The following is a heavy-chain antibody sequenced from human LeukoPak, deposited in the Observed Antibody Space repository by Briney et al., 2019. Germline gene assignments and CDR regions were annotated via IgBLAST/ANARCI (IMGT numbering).Heavy chain of an antibody. CDR2: INPSGGST. Sequence: ASVKVSCKASGYTFTSYYMHWVRQAPGQGLEWMGIINPSGGSTSYAQKFQGRVTMTRDMSTSTVYMELSSLRSDDTAVYYCARDRRWLPHYYYYYMDVWGKGTTVTISS. CDR1: GYTFTSYY. D-gene: IGHD5-24*01. CDR3: ARDRRWLPHYYYYYMDV. J-gene: IGHJ6*03. V-gene: IGHV1-46*01.